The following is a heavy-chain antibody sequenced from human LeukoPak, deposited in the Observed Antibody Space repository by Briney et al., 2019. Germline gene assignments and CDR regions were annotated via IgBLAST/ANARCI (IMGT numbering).Heavy chain of an antibody. Sequence: GGSLRLSCAASGFTFDDYAMHWVRQAPGKGLEWVSGISWNSGSIGYADSVKGRFTISRDNAKNSLYLQMNSLRAEDTALYYCAKDGDRRAAAGTEGYYYYYYMDVWGKGTTVTISS. CDR3: AKDGDRRAAAGTEGYYYYYYMDV. D-gene: IGHD6-13*01. CDR2: ISWNSGSI. CDR1: GFTFDDYA. V-gene: IGHV3-9*01. J-gene: IGHJ6*03.